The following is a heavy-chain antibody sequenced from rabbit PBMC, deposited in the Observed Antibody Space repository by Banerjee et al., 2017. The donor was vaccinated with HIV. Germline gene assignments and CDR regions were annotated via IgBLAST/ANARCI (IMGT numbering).Heavy chain of an antibody. CDR1: GFSFGGNYY. Sequence: QEQLEESGGDLVKPGASLTLTCTASGFSFGGNYYMCWVRLVPGKGLELVACIYTGSGNTDFASCAKGRFTISKTSSTSVTLQMTSLTAADTATYFCGISGGVYDYGTDLWGPGALVTVS. V-gene: IGHV1S45*01. CDR3: GISGGVYDYGTDL. J-gene: IGHJ4*01. D-gene: IGHD6-1*01. CDR2: IYTGSGNT.